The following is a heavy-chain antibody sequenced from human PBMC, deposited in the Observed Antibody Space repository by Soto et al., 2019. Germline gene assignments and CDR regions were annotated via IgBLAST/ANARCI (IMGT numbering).Heavy chain of an antibody. D-gene: IGHD3-10*01. CDR1: GFTFSSYA. CDR2: ISGSGGST. J-gene: IGHJ6*02. V-gene: IGHV3-23*01. CDR3: AKARITMVRGGYYYGRDV. Sequence: AGGSLRLSCAASGFTFSSYAMSWVRQAPGKGLEWVSAISGSGGSTYYADSVKGRFTISRDNSKNTLYLQMNSLRAEDTAVYYCAKARITMVRGGYYYGRDVWGQGTTVTVSS.